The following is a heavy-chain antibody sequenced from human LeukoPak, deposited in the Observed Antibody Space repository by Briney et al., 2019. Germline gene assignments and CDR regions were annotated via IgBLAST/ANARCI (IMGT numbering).Heavy chain of an antibody. CDR2: LYHSGST. V-gene: IGHV4-38-2*01. CDR1: GYSISSGYY. Sequence: SETLSLTCAVSGYSISSGYYWGWIRQPPGKGLEWIGTLYHSGSTYYNPSLKSRVTISVDTSKNQFSLKLTSVTAADTAVYYXXRXXXXXDYWGXXTXVTVSS. J-gene: IGHJ4*02. CDR3: XRXXXXXDY.